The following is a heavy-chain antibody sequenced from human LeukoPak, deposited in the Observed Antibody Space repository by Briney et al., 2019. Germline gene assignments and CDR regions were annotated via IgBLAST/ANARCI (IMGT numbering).Heavy chain of an antibody. D-gene: IGHD6-13*01. CDR1: GGSFSGYY. J-gene: IGHJ5*02. CDR3: ARDLSSISSSWYQNWFDP. Sequence: SETLSLTCAVYGGSFSGYYWSWIRQPPGKGLEWIGEINHSGSTNYNPSLKSRVTISVDTSKNQFSLKLSSVTAADTAVYYCARDLSSISSSWYQNWFDPWGQGTLVTVSS. V-gene: IGHV4-34*01. CDR2: INHSGST.